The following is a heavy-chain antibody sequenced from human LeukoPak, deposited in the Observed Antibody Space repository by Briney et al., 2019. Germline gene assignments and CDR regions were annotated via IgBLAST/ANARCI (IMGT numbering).Heavy chain of an antibody. J-gene: IGHJ4*02. CDR2: IDNGGSDT. Sequence: GGSLRLSCAASGFTFSNYWMHWVRQAPGKGLVWVSRIDNGGSDTRHADSVKGRFTISRDNAKNTLYLQMNSLRAEDTAVYYCARTYYYDSSGYSFDYWGQGTLVTVSS. D-gene: IGHD3-22*01. CDR1: GFTFSNYW. V-gene: IGHV3-74*01. CDR3: ARTYYYDSSGYSFDY.